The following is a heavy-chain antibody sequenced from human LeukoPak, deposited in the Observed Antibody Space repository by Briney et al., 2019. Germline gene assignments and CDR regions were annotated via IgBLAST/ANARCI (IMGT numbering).Heavy chain of an antibody. Sequence: GGSLRRSCAASGFTFSSYSMNWGRKGPGKGWEWVSSISSSSSYIYYADSVKGRYTISRDNAKNSLYLQMNSLKAEDTAVYSCARVLSDSSGYYYPDYRGQGTLVTVSS. CDR3: ARVLSDSSGYYYPDY. D-gene: IGHD3-22*01. V-gene: IGHV3-21*01. CDR1: GFTFSSYS. J-gene: IGHJ4*02. CDR2: ISSSSSYI.